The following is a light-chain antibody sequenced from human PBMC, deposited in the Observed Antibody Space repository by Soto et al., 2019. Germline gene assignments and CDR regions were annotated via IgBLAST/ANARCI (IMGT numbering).Light chain of an antibody. CDR3: SSYTSRSTITMMV. J-gene: IGLJ2*01. V-gene: IGLV2-14*01. Sequence: QSVLTQPASVSGSPGQSITISCTGTSDDVGHYNYVSWYQQHPGKAPKLMIYDVSNRPSGISNRFSGSKSGNTASLTISGLQAEDEADYYCSSYTSRSTITMMVLGGGTKVTVL. CDR2: DVS. CDR1: SDDVGHYNY.